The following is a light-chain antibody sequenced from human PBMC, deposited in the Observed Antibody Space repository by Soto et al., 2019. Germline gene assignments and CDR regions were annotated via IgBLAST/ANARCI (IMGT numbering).Light chain of an antibody. CDR3: QTWGTGNSVV. V-gene: IGLV4-69*01. CDR1: SGHSSYA. Sequence: QPVLTQSPSASASLGASVKLTCTLSSGHSSYAIAWHQQQPEKGPRYLMKLNSDGSHSKGDGIPDRFSGSSSGAERYLTISSLQSEDEADYYCQTWGTGNSVVFGGGTKLTVL. J-gene: IGLJ2*01. CDR2: LNSDGSH.